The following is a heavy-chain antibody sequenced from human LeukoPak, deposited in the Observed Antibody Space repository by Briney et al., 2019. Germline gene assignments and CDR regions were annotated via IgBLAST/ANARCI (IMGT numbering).Heavy chain of an antibody. CDR3: ARGTNRYCSSTSCYGPAWYGIDV. D-gene: IGHD2-2*01. CDR2: INHSGST. J-gene: IGHJ6*02. Sequence: SETLSLTCAVHGGSFSGYYWSWIRQPPGKGLEWIGEINHSGSTNYNPSLKSRVTISVDTSKNQFSLKLSSVTAADTAVYYCARGTNRYCSSTSCYGPAWYGIDVWGQGTTVTVSS. CDR1: GGSFSGYY. V-gene: IGHV4-34*01.